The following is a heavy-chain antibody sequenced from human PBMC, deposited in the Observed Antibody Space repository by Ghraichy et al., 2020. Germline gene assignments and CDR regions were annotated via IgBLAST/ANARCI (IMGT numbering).Heavy chain of an antibody. J-gene: IGHJ4*02. D-gene: IGHD3-22*01. CDR2: IIPIFGTA. Sequence: SVKVSCKTSEDTFGLYALSWMRQAPGQGLEWMGGIIPIFGTANYAQKFQGRVTITADESTSTAYMELSSLRSEDTAVYYCARDGVYYDSSGYSPNFDYWGQGTLVTVSS. V-gene: IGHV1-69*13. CDR1: EDTFGLYA. CDR3: ARDGVYYDSSGYSPNFDY.